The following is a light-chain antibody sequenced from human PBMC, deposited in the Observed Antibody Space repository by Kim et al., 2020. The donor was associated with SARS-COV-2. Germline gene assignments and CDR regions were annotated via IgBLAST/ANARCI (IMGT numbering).Light chain of an antibody. J-gene: IGKJ2*01. V-gene: IGKV3-11*01. CDR2: EAS. CDR1: QSVSRY. Sequence: EIVLTQSPATLSLFPGERATLSCRASQSVSRYLAWYQQKPGQAPRLLIYEASNRATGIPARFSGSGSGTDFTLTISSLEPEDFAVYYCQQRSNWYTFGQGTKLEI. CDR3: QQRSNWYT.